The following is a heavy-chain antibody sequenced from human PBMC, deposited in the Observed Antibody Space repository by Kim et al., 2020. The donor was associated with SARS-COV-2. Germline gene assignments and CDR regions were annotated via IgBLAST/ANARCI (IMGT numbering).Heavy chain of an antibody. Sequence: GGSLRLSCAASGFTFSSYGMHWVRQAPGKGLEWVAVIWYDGSNKYYADSVKGRFTISRDNSKNTLYLQMNSLRAEDTAVYYCAKEKAAAGTDGLDYWGQGTLVTVSS. CDR1: GFTFSSYG. J-gene: IGHJ4*02. D-gene: IGHD6-13*01. V-gene: IGHV3-33*06. CDR3: AKEKAAAGTDGLDY. CDR2: IWYDGSNK.